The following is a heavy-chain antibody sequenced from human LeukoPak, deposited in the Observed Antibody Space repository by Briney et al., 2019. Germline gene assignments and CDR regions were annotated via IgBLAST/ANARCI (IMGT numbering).Heavy chain of an antibody. J-gene: IGHJ4*02. D-gene: IGHD3-10*01. V-gene: IGHV4-38-2*02. CDR2: IYTTGST. Sequence: KPSETLSLTCTVSGYSITTGYYWGWVRQPPGKGLEWIGSIYTTGSTYYNPSLKSRVTLSIDTSKNQFSLRLTSMTAADTAVYYCARDQDYYGSGSYGPDHWGQGTLVTVSS. CDR3: ARDQDYYGSGSYGPDH. CDR1: GYSITTGYY.